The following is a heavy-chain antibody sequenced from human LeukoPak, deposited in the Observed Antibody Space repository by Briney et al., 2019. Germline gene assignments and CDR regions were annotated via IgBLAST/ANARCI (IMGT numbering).Heavy chain of an antibody. CDR2: ITWNSGSK. CDR1: GFTFSSYG. CDR3: IKGGRHSSSWNDY. J-gene: IGHJ4*02. V-gene: IGHV3-20*04. Sequence: GGSLRLSCAASGFTFSSYGMSWVRQAPGKGLEWVSSITWNSGSKVYADSVKGRFTISRDNAKNSLYLQMNSLRVEDTAFYYCIKGGRHSSSWNDYWGQGTLVTVSS. D-gene: IGHD6-13*01.